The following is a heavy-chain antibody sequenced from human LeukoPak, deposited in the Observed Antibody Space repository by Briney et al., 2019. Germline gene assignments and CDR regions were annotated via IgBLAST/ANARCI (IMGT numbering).Heavy chain of an antibody. CDR1: GGSISSYY. CDR2: IYYSGST. D-gene: IGHD4-17*01. Sequence: SETLSLTCTVSGGSISSYYWSWIRQPPGKGPEWIGYIYYSGSTNYNPSLKSRVTISVDTSKNQFSLKLSSVTAADTAVYYCARHRVTVTKTLDYWGQGTLVTV. J-gene: IGHJ4*02. CDR3: ARHRVTVTKTLDY. V-gene: IGHV4-59*08.